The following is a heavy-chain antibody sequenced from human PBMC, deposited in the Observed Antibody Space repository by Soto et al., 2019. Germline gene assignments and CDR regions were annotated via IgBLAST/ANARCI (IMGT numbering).Heavy chain of an antibody. V-gene: IGHV1-3*01. Sequence: ASVKVSCKASGYTFTSYAMHWVRQAPGQRLEWMGWINAGNGNTKYSQKFQGRVTITRDTSASTAYMELSSLRSEDTVLYYCASHNVDTAMVPAFDYWGQGALVTVSS. J-gene: IGHJ4*02. CDR1: GYTFTSYA. D-gene: IGHD5-18*01. CDR3: ASHNVDTAMVPAFDY. CDR2: INAGNGNT.